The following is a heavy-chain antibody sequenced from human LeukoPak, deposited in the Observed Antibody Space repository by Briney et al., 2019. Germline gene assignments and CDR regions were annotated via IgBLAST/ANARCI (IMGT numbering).Heavy chain of an antibody. V-gene: IGHV3-30*04. CDR2: ISYDGSNE. D-gene: IGHD3-22*01. J-gene: IGHJ4*02. Sequence: PGRSLRLSCAASGFTFSTYAMHWVRQAPGKGLEWVAVISYDGSNEYYADSVKGRFTISRDNSKNTLYLQMNSLRPEDTAVYYCARAPYYESSGYYDCWGQGTLVTVSS. CDR3: ARAPYYESSGYYDC. CDR1: GFTFSTYA.